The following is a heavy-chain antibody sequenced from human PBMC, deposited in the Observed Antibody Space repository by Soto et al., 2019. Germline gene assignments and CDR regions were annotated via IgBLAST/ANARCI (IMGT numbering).Heavy chain of an antibody. J-gene: IGHJ5*02. Sequence: SETLSLTCTVSGASISNDYWSWIRQSAGKGLECIGYISYSGSTNYNPSLKSRVTMSVDTSTNQISLKLSSVTAADTAVYYCVREDSVVVFDPWGQGTLVTVS. D-gene: IGHD2-21*01. CDR2: ISYSGST. CDR3: VREDSVVVFDP. V-gene: IGHV4-59*01. CDR1: GASISNDY.